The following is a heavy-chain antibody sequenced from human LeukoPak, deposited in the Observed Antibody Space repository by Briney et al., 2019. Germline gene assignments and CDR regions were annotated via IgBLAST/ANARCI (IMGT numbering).Heavy chain of an antibody. CDR3: ARDFSGSYGNFDY. CDR1: GGSISSYY. CDR2: IYYSGST. J-gene: IGHJ4*02. D-gene: IGHD1-26*01. V-gene: IGHV4-59*01. Sequence: SETLSLTCTVSGGSISSYYWSWIRQPPGKGLEWIGHIYYSGSTNYNPSLKSRVTISVDTSKNQFSLKLSSVTAADTAVYYCARDFSGSYGNFDYWGQGTLVTVSS.